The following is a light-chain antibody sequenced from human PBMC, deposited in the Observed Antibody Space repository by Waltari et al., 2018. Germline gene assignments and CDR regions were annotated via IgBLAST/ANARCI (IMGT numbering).Light chain of an antibody. V-gene: IGKV3-20*01. Sequence: EAVLTQSPGTLSLSPGERATLACRDSQNLSKYLARYQQRPGQAPRLLIYAASTRATGIPDRFTGSGSRADFSLTFSRLESEGFAVYDCETHVSVPGTFGPGPKV. CDR1: QNLSKY. CDR2: AAS. CDR3: ETHVSVPGT. J-gene: IGKJ1*01.